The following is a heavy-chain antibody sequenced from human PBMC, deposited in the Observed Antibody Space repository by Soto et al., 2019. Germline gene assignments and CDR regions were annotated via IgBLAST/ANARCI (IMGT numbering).Heavy chain of an antibody. V-gene: IGHV4-59*01. J-gene: IGHJ4*02. Sequence: SETLSLTCTVSGGSISSYYWRWIRQPPGKGLEWIGYIYYSGSTNYNPSLKSRVTISVDTSKNQFYQKLSSVTAADTAVYYCARFRGDYTLGYFDYWGQGTLVTVSS. D-gene: IGHD4-17*01. CDR2: IYYSGST. CDR1: GGSISSYY. CDR3: ARFRGDYTLGYFDY.